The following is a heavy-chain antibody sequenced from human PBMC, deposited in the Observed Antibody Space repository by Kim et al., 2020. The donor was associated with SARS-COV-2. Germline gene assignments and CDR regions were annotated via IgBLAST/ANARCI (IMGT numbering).Heavy chain of an antibody. J-gene: IGHJ4*02. V-gene: IGHV3-15*01. CDR3: TTVGYDILTGYFHFDY. Sequence: PRKGRLTISRDDSKSTRYLQMNSLKHEDTAVYYCTTVGYDILTGYFHFDYWGQGTLVTVSS. D-gene: IGHD3-9*01.